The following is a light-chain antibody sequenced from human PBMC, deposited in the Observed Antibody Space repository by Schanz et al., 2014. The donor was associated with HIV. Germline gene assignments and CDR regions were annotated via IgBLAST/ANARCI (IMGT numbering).Light chain of an antibody. CDR2: QDS. CDR3: QAWDSSTTV. J-gene: IGLJ3*02. V-gene: IGLV3-1*01. CDR1: VLAKKY. Sequence: SYELTQPSSVSVSPGQTARITCSGDVLAKKYARWFQQKPGQAPVMVIYQDSKRPSGIPERFSGSNSGNTATLTISGTQAMDEADYYCQAWDSSTTVFGGGTKLTVL.